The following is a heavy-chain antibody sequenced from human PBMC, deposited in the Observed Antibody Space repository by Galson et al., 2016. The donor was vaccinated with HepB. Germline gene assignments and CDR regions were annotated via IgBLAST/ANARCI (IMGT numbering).Heavy chain of an antibody. CDR2: ISSSISTI. V-gene: IGHV3-48*01. CDR1: GFTFSRSG. Sequence: SLRLSCAGFGFTFSRSGLNWVRQAPGKGLQWISYISSSISTIYYADSVKGRFTISRDNAKNSVYLQMNSLRAEDTAMYYCVKDRDTSGRYYGGMDVWGQGTTVTVSS. J-gene: IGHJ6*02. CDR3: VKDRDTSGRYYGGMDV. D-gene: IGHD3-10*01.